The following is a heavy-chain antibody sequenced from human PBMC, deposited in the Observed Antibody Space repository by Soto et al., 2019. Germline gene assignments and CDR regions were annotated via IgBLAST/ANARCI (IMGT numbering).Heavy chain of an antibody. D-gene: IGHD1-26*01. Sequence: EVQLLESGGGLVQPGGSLRLSCAASGFTLSSYAMSWVRQAPGKGLEWVSTLGGSGGSTYYADSVKGRFTISRDNSKSTLYLQMNSLRAEDTAVYYCAKAESGSYCAYWGQGALVTVSS. J-gene: IGHJ4*02. V-gene: IGHV3-23*01. CDR3: AKAESGSYCAY. CDR2: LGGSGGST. CDR1: GFTLSSYA.